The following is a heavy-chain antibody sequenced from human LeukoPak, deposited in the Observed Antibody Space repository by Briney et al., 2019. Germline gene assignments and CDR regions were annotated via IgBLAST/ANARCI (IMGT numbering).Heavy chain of an antibody. J-gene: IGHJ5*02. CDR2: IYYSGST. V-gene: IGHV4-59*12. Sequence: PSETLSLTCTVSGGSISSYYWSWIRQPPGKGLEWIGYIYYSGSTNYNPSLKSRVTISVDTSKNQFSLKLSSVTAADTAVYYCARDLGPFYGSGSRSPFDPWGQGTLVTVSS. CDR1: GGSISSYY. CDR3: ARDLGPFYGSGSRSPFDP. D-gene: IGHD3-10*01.